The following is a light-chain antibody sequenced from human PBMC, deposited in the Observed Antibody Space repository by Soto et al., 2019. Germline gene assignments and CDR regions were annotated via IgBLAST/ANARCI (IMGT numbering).Light chain of an antibody. J-gene: IGKJ1*01. CDR2: DAS. V-gene: IGKV1-5*01. Sequence: DIQMTQSPSTLSASVGDRVTITCRASQSISSWLAWYQQKPGKAPNLLIYDASNLESGVPSRFSSSGSGTEFTLSITSLQPDDFATYYCQQCFWHWTFGQGTKVDIK. CDR1: QSISSW. CDR3: QQCFWHWT.